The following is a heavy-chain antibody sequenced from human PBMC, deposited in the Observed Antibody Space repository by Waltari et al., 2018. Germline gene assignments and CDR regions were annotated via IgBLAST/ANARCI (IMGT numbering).Heavy chain of an antibody. V-gene: IGHV3-30-3*01. CDR1: GFTFSSYA. Sequence: QVQLVESGGGVVQPGRSLRLSCAASGFTFSSYAKHWVRQAPGKGLEWVAVISYDGSNKYYADSVKGRFTISRDNSKNTLYLQMNSLRAVDTAVYYCARSSGYELVHYFDYWGQGTLVTVSS. CDR3: ARSSGYELVHYFDY. CDR2: ISYDGSNK. J-gene: IGHJ4*02. D-gene: IGHD5-12*01.